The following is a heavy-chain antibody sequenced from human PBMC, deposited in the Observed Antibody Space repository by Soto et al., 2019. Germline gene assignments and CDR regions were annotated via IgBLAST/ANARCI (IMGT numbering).Heavy chain of an antibody. V-gene: IGHV3-33*01. CDR2: RWYDGSDN. J-gene: IGHJ6*02. CDR1: GFTFSSYG. D-gene: IGHD6-19*01. CDR3: ARESAVFSSFDYGRDV. Sequence: GGSLRLSCTASGFTFSSYGMYWVRQAPGKGLEWVPVRWYDGSDNSYAGCVKGRFPTSRDNSKNTLYLQMNSLRAKDTAVYYWARESAVFSSFDYGRDVWGQGPTVTAS.